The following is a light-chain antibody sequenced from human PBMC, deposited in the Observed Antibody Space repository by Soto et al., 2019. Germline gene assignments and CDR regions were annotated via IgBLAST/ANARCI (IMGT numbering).Light chain of an antibody. J-gene: IGKJ4*01. Sequence: DIQMTQSPSSLSASVGHRVTITCRASQSISSYLNWYQQKPGKAPKLLIYAASSLQSGVPSRFSCSGSGTDCTLTISSLQPEDFATYYYQLSYSTRPTFGGGTKVEIK. CDR3: QLSYSTRPT. CDR1: QSISSY. V-gene: IGKV1-39*01. CDR2: AAS.